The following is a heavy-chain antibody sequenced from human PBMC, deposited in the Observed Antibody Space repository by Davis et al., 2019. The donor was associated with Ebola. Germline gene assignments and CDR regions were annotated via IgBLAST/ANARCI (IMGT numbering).Heavy chain of an antibody. CDR1: GFTVSSNY. CDR3: ARSSRVVVAAYYYYYMDV. CDR2: IYSGGST. J-gene: IGHJ6*03. Sequence: PGGSLRLSCAASGFTVSSNYMSWVRQAPGKGLEWVSVIYSGGSTYYADSVKGRFTISRDNSKNTLYLQMNSLRAEDTAVYYCARSSRVVVAAYYYYYMDVWGKGTTVTVSS. D-gene: IGHD2-15*01. V-gene: IGHV3-53*01.